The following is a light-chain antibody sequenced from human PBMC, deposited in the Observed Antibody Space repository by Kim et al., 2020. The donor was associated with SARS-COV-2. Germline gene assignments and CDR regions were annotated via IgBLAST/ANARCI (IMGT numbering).Light chain of an antibody. CDR1: NIGSKN. Sequence: SVALGQTARITCGGNNIGSKNVNGDQQKPGQAPVLVIYRDSNRPSGIPERFSGSNSGNTATLTISRAQAGDEADYYCQVWDSSTYVFGTGTKVTVL. CDR3: QVWDSSTYV. CDR2: RDS. V-gene: IGLV3-9*01. J-gene: IGLJ1*01.